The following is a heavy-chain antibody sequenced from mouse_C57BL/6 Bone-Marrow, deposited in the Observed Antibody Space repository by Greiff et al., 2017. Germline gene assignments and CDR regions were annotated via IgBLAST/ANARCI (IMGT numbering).Heavy chain of an antibody. D-gene: IGHD2-1*01. Sequence: VQLQQSGAELVRPGASVKLSCTASGFNIKDDYMHWVKQRPEQGLEWIGWIDPENGDTEYASKFQGKATITADTSSNPAYLQLSSLTSEDTAVYYCTTLPKNYWGQGTTLTVSS. J-gene: IGHJ2*01. V-gene: IGHV14-4*01. CDR1: GFNIKDDY. CDR2: IDPENGDT. CDR3: TTLPKNY.